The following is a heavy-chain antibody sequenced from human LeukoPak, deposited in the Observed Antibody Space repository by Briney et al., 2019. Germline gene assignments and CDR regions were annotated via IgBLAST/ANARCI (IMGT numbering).Heavy chain of an antibody. J-gene: IGHJ2*01. V-gene: IGHV3-23*01. Sequence: GGSLRLSCAASGFTFSSYGMSWVRQAPGKGLEWVSAISGSGGSTYYADSVKGRFTISRDNSKNTLYLQMNSLRAEDTAVYYCAKARTYGSGSYYKHWYFDLWGRGTLVTVSS. CDR1: GFTFSSYG. CDR3: AKARTYGSGSYYKHWYFDL. D-gene: IGHD3-10*01. CDR2: ISGSGGST.